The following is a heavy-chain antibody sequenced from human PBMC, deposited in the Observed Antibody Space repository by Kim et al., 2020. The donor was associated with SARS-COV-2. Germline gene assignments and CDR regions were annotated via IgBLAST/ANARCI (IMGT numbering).Heavy chain of an antibody. CDR3: ARSTGDIIFDY. V-gene: IGHV3-53*01. CDR2: T. D-gene: IGHD7-27*01. Sequence: TYYADSVKGRFTISRDNSKNTLYLQMNSLRAEDTAVYYCARSTGDIIFDYWGHGTLVTVSS. J-gene: IGHJ4*01.